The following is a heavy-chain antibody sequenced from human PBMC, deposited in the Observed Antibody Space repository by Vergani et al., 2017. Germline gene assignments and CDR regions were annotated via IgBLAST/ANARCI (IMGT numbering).Heavy chain of an antibody. J-gene: IGHJ4*02. V-gene: IGHV3-43D*04. CDR3: AKXPVGYFDWGYFDN. CDR2: ISWDASAA. Sequence: EVKLVESGGRVVRPGESLRLSCVASGFTFDDYAIHWVRQAPGKGLEWISLISWDASAAYYADSVRGRFKISRDNSENALFLQMNSLRVDDTAFYYCAKXPVGYFDWGYFDNWGQGTLVTVSS. D-gene: IGHD3-9*01. CDR1: GFTFDDYA.